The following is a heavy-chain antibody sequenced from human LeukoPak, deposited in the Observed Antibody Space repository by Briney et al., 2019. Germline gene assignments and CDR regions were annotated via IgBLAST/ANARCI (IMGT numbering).Heavy chain of an antibody. Sequence: GGSLRLSCTTSGFTFGDYAMSWVRQAPGKGLEWVGFIRSKPYGGTTEYAPSVKGRFTISRDDSKNIAYLQMNSLKTEDTAVHYCTRDIDADYVDYWGQGDLVTVSS. CDR3: TRDIDADYVDY. J-gene: IGHJ4*02. CDR1: GFTFGDYA. CDR2: IRSKPYGGTT. V-gene: IGHV3-49*04. D-gene: IGHD2-15*01.